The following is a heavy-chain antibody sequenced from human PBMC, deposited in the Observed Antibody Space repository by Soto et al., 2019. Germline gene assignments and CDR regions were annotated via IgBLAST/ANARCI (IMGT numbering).Heavy chain of an antibody. CDR1: GFSLSSNGVG. J-gene: IGHJ4*02. CDR3: AHKGSGDVQLDF. V-gene: IGHV2-5*02. CDR2: VYWDDVK. Sequence: QITLKESGPPLVKPTQTLTLTCTLSGFSLSSNGVGVGWIRQSPGKALEWLAVVYWDDVKHYSPSLERRLTITKDTSETEVVLTMTNMDPVDTATYYCAHKGSGDVQLDFCGQGILVTVSS. D-gene: IGHD2-2*01.